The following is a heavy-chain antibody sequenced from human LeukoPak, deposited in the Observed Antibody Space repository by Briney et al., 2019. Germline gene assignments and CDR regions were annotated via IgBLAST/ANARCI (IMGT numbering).Heavy chain of an antibody. J-gene: IGHJ4*02. V-gene: IGHV3-21*01. CDR3: ARGGKGYSYGQRLDY. Sequence: GGSLRLSCAASGFTFSSYGMHWVRQAPGKGLEWVSSISSSSSYIYYADSVKGRFTISRDNAKNSLYLQMNSLRAEDTAVYYCARGGKGYSYGQRLDYWGQGTLVTVSS. CDR2: ISSSSSYI. D-gene: IGHD5-18*01. CDR1: GFTFSSYG.